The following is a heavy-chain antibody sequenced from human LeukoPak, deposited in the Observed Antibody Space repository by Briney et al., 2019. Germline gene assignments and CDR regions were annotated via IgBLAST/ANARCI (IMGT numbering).Heavy chain of an antibody. D-gene: IGHD1-26*01. V-gene: IGHV3-30*04. CDR1: GFTFSSYA. J-gene: IGHJ4*02. Sequence: PGGSLRLSCAASGFTFSSYAMHWVRQAPGKGLEWVAVISYDGSNKYYADSVKGRFTISRENSKNTLYLQMNSLRAEDTAIYYCAKIPKLGATKSTIDYWGQGTLVTVSS. CDR3: AKIPKLGATKSTIDY. CDR2: ISYDGSNK.